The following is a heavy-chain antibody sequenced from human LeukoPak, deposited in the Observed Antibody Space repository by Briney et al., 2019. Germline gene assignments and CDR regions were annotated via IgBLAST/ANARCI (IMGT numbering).Heavy chain of an antibody. D-gene: IGHD2-15*01. CDR2: LSHDGGTK. CDR1: GFTFNNYA. J-gene: IGHJ4*02. V-gene: IGHV3-30-3*01. CDR3: ARDSHTHYFDS. Sequence: TGGSLRLSCAASGFTFNNYAMNWVRQAPGKGLEWVAALSHDGGTKYYADSVKGRFTSSRDNSKNTLYLQMNSLRAEDTAVYYCARDSHTHYFDSWGQGTLVTVSS.